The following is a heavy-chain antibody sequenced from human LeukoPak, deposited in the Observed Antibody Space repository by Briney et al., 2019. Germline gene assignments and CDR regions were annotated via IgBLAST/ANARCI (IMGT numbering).Heavy chain of an antibody. Sequence: ASVKVSCKASGYTFTGYYMHWVRQALGQGLEWMGWINPNSGGTNYAQKFQGRVTMTRDTSISTAYMELSRLRSDDTAVYYCARDKPLGYCTNGVCAKGDYWGQGTLVTVSS. J-gene: IGHJ4*02. CDR1: GYTFTGYY. D-gene: IGHD2-8*01. CDR3: ARDKPLGYCTNGVCAKGDY. V-gene: IGHV1-2*02. CDR2: INPNSGGT.